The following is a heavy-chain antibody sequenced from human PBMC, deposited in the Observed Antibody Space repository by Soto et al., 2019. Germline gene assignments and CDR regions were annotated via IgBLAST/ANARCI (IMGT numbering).Heavy chain of an antibody. CDR1: GFTFSSYA. J-gene: IGHJ6*02. Sequence: GGSLRLSCAASGFTFSSYAMHWVRQAPGKGLEWVAVISYDGSNKYYADSVKGRFTISRDNSKNTLYLQMNSLRAEDTAVYYCARDLTMVRGVTLYYYYGMDVLGQGPTVTVSS. CDR3: ARDLTMVRGVTLYYYYGMDV. V-gene: IGHV3-30-3*01. D-gene: IGHD3-10*01. CDR2: ISYDGSNK.